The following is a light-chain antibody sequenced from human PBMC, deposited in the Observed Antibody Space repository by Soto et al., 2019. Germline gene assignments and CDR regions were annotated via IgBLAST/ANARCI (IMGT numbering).Light chain of an antibody. CDR1: QSISSNS. J-gene: IGKJ1*01. CDR2: GAS. V-gene: IGKV3-20*01. Sequence: EMVLTQSPGTLSLSPGERATLSCRASQSISSNSLAWYQQKPGQAPRLFIYGASSRATGIPDRFSGSGSGTHFTLTISRLEPEDFAVYFCQQYGSSPTTFGQGTKVDIK. CDR3: QQYGSSPTT.